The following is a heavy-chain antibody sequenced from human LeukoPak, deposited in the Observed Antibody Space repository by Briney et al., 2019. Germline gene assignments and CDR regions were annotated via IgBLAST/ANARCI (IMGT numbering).Heavy chain of an antibody. J-gene: IGHJ4*02. CDR2: ISYDGSDK. D-gene: IGHD2-15*01. CDR3: ATDGWYCSDGRCLGY. V-gene: IGHV3-30*04. Sequence: GRSLRLSCAASGFTFSSYAMHWVRQAPGKGLGWVAVISYDGSDKYYADSVKGRFTISRDKSKNTLYLQMNSLRTEDAAIYYCATDGWYCSDGRCLGYWGQGTLVTVSS. CDR1: GFTFSSYA.